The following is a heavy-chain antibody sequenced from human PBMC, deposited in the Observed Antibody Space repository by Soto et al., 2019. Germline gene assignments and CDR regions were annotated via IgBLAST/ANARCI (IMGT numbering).Heavy chain of an antibody. CDR1: GGSISSYY. CDR2: IYYSGST. CDR3: ARQLGYCSSTSCYEV. V-gene: IGHV4-59*08. J-gene: IGHJ3*01. Sequence: QVQLQESGPGLVKPSETLSLTCTVSGGSISSYYWSWIRQPPGKGLEWIGYIYYSGSTNYNPSLKSRVTISVDTSKNQFSLKLSSVTAADTAVYYCARQLGYCSSTSCYEVWGQGTMVTVSS. D-gene: IGHD2-2*01.